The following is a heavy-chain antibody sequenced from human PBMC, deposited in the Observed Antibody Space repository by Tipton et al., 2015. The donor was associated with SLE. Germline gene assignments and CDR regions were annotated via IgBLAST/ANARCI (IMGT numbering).Heavy chain of an antibody. CDR2: IHYSGTT. V-gene: IGHV4-59*01. CDR1: GGSISSYY. J-gene: IGHJ3*02. CDR3: ARPRERDYNDAFDI. Sequence: LRLSCTVSGGSISSYYWSWIRQPPGKGLEWIGYIHYSGTTNYSPSLKSRVTMSVDTSKNQFSLNLRSVTAADTAMYYCARPRERDYNDAFDIWGQGTMVIVSS. D-gene: IGHD4-11*01.